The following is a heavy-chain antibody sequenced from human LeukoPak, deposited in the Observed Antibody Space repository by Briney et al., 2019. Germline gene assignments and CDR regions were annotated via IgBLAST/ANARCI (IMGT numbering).Heavy chain of an antibody. J-gene: IGHJ4*02. Sequence: PSETLSLTCTVSGGSISSSSYYWGWIRQPPGKGLEWTGSIYYSGSTYYNPSLKSRVTISVDTSKNQFSLKPSSVTAADTAVYYCARHPLVLLLPTPYYFDYWGQGTLVTVSS. CDR1: GGSISSSSYY. D-gene: IGHD3-22*01. V-gene: IGHV4-39*01. CDR2: IYYSGST. CDR3: ARHPLVLLLPTPYYFDY.